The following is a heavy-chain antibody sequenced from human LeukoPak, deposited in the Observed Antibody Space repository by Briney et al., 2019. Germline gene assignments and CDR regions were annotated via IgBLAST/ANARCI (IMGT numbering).Heavy chain of an antibody. J-gene: IGHJ4*02. Sequence: GGSLRLSCAASGFTFSSYSMNWVRQAPGKGLEWVSSISSTSSYIYYADSVKGRFTISRDNAKNSLYLQMNSLRAEDTAVYYCAKEFHGSGSYPDYWGQGTLVTVSS. D-gene: IGHD3-10*01. CDR2: ISSTSSYI. CDR1: GFTFSSYS. CDR3: AKEFHGSGSYPDY. V-gene: IGHV3-21*04.